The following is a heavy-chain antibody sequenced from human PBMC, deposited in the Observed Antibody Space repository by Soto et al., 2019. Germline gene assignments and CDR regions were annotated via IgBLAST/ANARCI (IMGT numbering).Heavy chain of an antibody. CDR1: GLTFRNYA. V-gene: IGHV3-23*01. Sequence: EVHLLESGGGLVQPGGSLRLSCAASGLTFRNYAMGWVRQAPGKGLEWVSAITATGDRAQYIDSVRGRFTISRDTSQNTLYMQLNSLRAEDTAVYYCAKDLRGPEAGTWYFDLWGRGPLVTFSS. J-gene: IGHJ2*01. D-gene: IGHD6-13*01. CDR3: AKDLRGPEAGTWYFDL. CDR2: ITATGDRA.